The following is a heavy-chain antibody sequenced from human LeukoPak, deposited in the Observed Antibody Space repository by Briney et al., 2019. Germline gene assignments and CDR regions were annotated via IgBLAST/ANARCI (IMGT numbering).Heavy chain of an antibody. CDR3: ARDGRESTGVLADY. J-gene: IGHJ4*02. V-gene: IGHV3-66*01. Sequence: PGGSLRLSCAASGFTVSSSYMGWIRQAPGKGLEWVSVIYSGGSTYYADSVKGRFTISRDNSKNTLYLQMNSLRAEDTAVYYCARDGRESTGVLADYWGQGTLVTVSS. CDR1: GFTVSSSY. D-gene: IGHD4-23*01. CDR2: IYSGGST.